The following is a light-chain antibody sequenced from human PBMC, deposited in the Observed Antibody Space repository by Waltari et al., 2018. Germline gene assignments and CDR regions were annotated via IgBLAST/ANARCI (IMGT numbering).Light chain of an antibody. V-gene: IGLV2-8*01. Sequence: QSALTQPPSASGSPGQSVTIYCTGTSSDIGGYSYVSWYQQHPGKAPKLMIYEVNKRPSGVPDRFFGSKSGNTASLTVSGLQAEDEADYYCSSYAGSNNVFGTGTKVTVL. CDR2: EVN. CDR1: SSDIGGYSY. J-gene: IGLJ1*01. CDR3: SSYAGSNNV.